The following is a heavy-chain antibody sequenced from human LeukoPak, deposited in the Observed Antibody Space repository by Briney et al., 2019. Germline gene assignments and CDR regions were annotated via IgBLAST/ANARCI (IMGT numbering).Heavy chain of an antibody. D-gene: IGHD3-3*01. CDR2: IKQDGREK. CDR1: GFTFSSYW. Sequence: GGSLRLSFAASGFTFSSYWMSWVRQPPGKGLEWVANIKQDGREKYYVDSVKGRFTISRDNAKNSLYLQMNSLRGEDTAVYYCARDFDYDFWSGYSVTPSMGYFDYWGQGTLVTVSS. CDR3: ARDFDYDFWSGYSVTPSMGYFDY. V-gene: IGHV3-7*01. J-gene: IGHJ4*02.